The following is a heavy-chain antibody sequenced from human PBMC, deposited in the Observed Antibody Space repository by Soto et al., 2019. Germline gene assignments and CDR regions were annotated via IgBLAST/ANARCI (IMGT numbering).Heavy chain of an antibody. J-gene: IGHJ6*02. Sequence: SETLTLTCTVSGGSISSYYWSWIRQPAGKGLEWIGRIYTSGSTNYNPSLESRVTMSVDTSKNQFSLKLSSVTAADTAVYYCARETWGSSSWYIYYGMDVWGQGTTVTVSS. CDR3: ARETWGSSSWYIYYGMDV. CDR2: IYTSGST. D-gene: IGHD6-13*01. CDR1: GGSISSYY. V-gene: IGHV4-4*07.